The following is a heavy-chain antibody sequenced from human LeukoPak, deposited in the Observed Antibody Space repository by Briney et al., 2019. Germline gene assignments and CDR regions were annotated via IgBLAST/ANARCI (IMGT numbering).Heavy chain of an antibody. D-gene: IGHD1-26*01. CDR1: GYTFTGYY. CDR2: INPSGGST. V-gene: IGHV1-46*01. J-gene: IGHJ6*02. Sequence: ASVKVSCKASGYTFTGYYIHWVRQAPGQGLEWMGIINPSGGSTSYAQKFHGRVTMTRDTSTSTVYMELSSLRSEDMAVYYCARGGVGGTAGGMDVWGQGTTVTVSS. CDR3: ARGGVGGTAGGMDV.